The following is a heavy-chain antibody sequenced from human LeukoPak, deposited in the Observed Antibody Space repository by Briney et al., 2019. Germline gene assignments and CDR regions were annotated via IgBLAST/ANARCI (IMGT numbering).Heavy chain of an antibody. CDR3: ARWGSGWNGLDF. J-gene: IGHJ4*02. CDR1: GFAFSSYR. D-gene: IGHD6-19*01. CDR2: INSDGSST. V-gene: IGHV3-74*01. Sequence: GGSLRLSCTTSGFAFSSYRMHWVRHPPGKGLVWVSRINSDGSSTTYADSVKGRFTISRDNAKNTLYLQMNSLRGEDTAVYYCARWGSGWNGLDFWGQGSLVTVSS.